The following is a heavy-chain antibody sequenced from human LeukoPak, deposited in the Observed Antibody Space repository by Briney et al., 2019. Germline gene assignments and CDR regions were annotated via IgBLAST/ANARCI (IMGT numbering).Heavy chain of an antibody. Sequence: GAPLQISCKASGYSFTDYCIGWVRQMPGKGLEWMGIIYPADSDTRYSPSFQSQVTISADKSINTAYLQWTSLKASDTAMYYCASGSYEKIDYWGQGTLVTVSS. V-gene: IGHV5-51*01. CDR3: ASGSYEKIDY. CDR1: GYSFTDYC. J-gene: IGHJ4*02. D-gene: IGHD1-26*01. CDR2: IYPADSDT.